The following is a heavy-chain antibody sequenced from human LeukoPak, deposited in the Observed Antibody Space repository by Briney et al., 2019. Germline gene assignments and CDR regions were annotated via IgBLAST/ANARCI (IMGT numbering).Heavy chain of an antibody. CDR3: AKDHNLGGYVLFDN. J-gene: IGHJ4*02. CDR2: ISGRGDTT. CDR1: GFTFNNYA. Sequence: GGSLRLSCAGSGFTFNNYAMSGVRQTPGKGLEWVSAISGRGDTTFYADAMKGRFTISRDNSQNTLYLQMNSLRAEDTAVYYCAKDHNLGGYVLFDNWGQGTLVTVSS. V-gene: IGHV3-23*01. D-gene: IGHD3-22*01.